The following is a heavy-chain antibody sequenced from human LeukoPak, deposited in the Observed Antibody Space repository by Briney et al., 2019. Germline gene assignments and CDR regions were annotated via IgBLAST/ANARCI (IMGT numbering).Heavy chain of an antibody. D-gene: IGHD6-19*01. Sequence: SETLSLTCAVYGGSFSGYYWSWIRQPPGKGLEWIGEINHSGSTNYNPSLKSRVTISVDTSKNQFSLKLSSVTAADTAVYYCAGIAVAGSRYMDVWGKGTTVTISS. CDR2: INHSGST. CDR3: AGIAVAGSRYMDV. J-gene: IGHJ6*03. CDR1: GGSFSGYY. V-gene: IGHV4-34*01.